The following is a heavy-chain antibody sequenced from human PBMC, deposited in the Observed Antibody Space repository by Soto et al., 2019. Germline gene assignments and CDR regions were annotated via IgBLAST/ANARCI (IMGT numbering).Heavy chain of an antibody. D-gene: IGHD2-15*01. V-gene: IGHV4-30-4*01. CDR3: AREVVRRYYYYGMDV. CDR2: IYYSGST. CDR1: GGSISSGDYY. J-gene: IGHJ6*02. Sequence: QVQLQESGPGLVKPSQTLSLTCTVSGGSISSGDYYWSWIRQPPGKGLEWIGYIYYSGSTYYNPSLKGRVAISVDTSKNQFSLKLSSVTAADTAVYYCAREVVRRYYYYGMDVWGQGTTVTVSS.